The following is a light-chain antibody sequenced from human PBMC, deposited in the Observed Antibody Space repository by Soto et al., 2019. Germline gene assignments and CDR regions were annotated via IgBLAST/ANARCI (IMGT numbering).Light chain of an antibody. CDR3: SSYASSGSYV. V-gene: IGLV2-14*01. CDR2: EVS. J-gene: IGLJ1*01. CDR1: SSDVGGYNY. Sequence: QSALTQPASVSGSPGQSITLSFTGTSSDVGGYNYVSWYQQYPGKAPQLRIYEVSNRPSGVSNRFSGSKSGNTASLTISGLQAEDEADYYCSSYASSGSYVFGNGTKLTVL.